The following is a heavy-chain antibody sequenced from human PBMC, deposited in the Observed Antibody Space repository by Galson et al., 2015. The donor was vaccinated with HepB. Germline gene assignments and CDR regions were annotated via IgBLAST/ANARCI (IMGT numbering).Heavy chain of an antibody. D-gene: IGHD5-12*01. V-gene: IGHV3-23*01. CDR2: ISGSGGST. CDR3: AKEDRRYSGYVMDGMDV. Sequence: SLRLSCAASGFTFSSYAMSWVRQAPGKGLEWVSAISGSGGSTYYADSVKGRFTISRDNSKNTLYLQMNSLRAEDTAVYYCAKEDRRYSGYVMDGMDVWGQGTTVTVSS. J-gene: IGHJ6*02. CDR1: GFTFSSYA.